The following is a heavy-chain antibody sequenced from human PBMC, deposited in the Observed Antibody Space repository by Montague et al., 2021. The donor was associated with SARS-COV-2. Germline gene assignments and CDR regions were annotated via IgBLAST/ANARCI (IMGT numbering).Heavy chain of an antibody. CDR1: GDSISTSY. Sequence: SETLSLTCTVSGDSISTSYWAWVRQPPGKGLEWIGYVYYSGRSSYNYSLKSRVTISVDTSKNQVYLTLRSVTAADTAVYFCVRAERLDSYTPHLYYYKGMDLWGQGTTVTVSS. CDR2: VYYSGRS. V-gene: IGHV4-59*01. D-gene: IGHD1-1*01. CDR3: VRAERLDSYTPHLYYYKGMDL. J-gene: IGHJ6*02.